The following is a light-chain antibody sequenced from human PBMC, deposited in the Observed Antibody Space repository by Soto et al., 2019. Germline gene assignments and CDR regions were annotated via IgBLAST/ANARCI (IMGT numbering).Light chain of an antibody. J-gene: IGLJ2*01. Sequence: NFMLTQPHSVSESPGKTVTISCTRSSGSIASNYVQWYQQRPGSAPTTVIYEDNQRPSGVPDRFSGSTDGSSNSASLTISGLQTEDEADYYCQSYDSGTVVFGGGTKLTVL. CDR3: QSYDSGTVV. V-gene: IGLV6-57*04. CDR2: EDN. CDR1: SGSIASNY.